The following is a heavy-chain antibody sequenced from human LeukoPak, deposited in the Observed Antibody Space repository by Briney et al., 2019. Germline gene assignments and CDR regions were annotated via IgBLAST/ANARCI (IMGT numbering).Heavy chain of an antibody. CDR3: ARREETWLRDRPLDY. CDR2: ISSSSSYI. CDR1: GFTFSSYS. D-gene: IGHD5-12*01. J-gene: IGHJ4*02. V-gene: IGHV3-21*01. Sequence: PGGSLRLSCAASGFTFSSYSMNWVRQAPGKGLEWVSSISSSSSYIYYADSVKGRFTISRDNAKNSLYLQMNSLRAEDTAVYYCARREETWLRDRPLDYWGQGTLVTVSS.